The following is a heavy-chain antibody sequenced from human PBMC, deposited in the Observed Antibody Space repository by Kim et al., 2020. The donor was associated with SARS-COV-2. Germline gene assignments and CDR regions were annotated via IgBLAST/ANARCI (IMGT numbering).Heavy chain of an antibody. V-gene: IGHV4-39*01. CDR2: IYYSGST. J-gene: IGHJ4*02. CDR3: ARQGPICLQLLDY. Sequence: SETLSLTCTVSGGSISSSSYYWGWIRQPPGKGLEWIGSIYYSGSTYYNPSLKSRVTISVDTSKNQFSLKLSSVTAADTAVYYCARQGPICLQLLDYWGQGTLVTVSS. D-gene: IGHD4-4*01. CDR1: GGSISSSSYY.